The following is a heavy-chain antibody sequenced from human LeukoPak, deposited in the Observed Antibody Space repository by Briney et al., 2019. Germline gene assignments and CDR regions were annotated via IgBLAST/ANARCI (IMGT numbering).Heavy chain of an antibody. D-gene: IGHD3-10*01. V-gene: IGHV4-34*01. CDR2: LNHSGST. J-gene: IGHJ6*04. CDR3: ARHLLLWFGESGYGMDV. Sequence: SETLSLTCAVYGGSFSGYYWSWIRQPPGKGLEWIGELNHSGSTNYNPSLKSRVTISVDTSKNQFSLKLSSVTAADTAVYYCARHLLLWFGESGYGMDVWGKGTTVTVSS. CDR1: GGSFSGYY.